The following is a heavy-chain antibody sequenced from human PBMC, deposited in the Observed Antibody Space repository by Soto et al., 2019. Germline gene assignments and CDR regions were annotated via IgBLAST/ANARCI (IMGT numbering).Heavy chain of an antibody. J-gene: IGHJ4*02. D-gene: IGHD6-13*01. V-gene: IGHV4-39*01. CDR2: NYYSGST. CDR1: GGSISSSSYY. CDR3: ARHRSIDIAAARSYYFDY. Sequence: SETLSLTCTVSGGSISSSSYYWGWIRQPPGKGLEWIGSNYYSGSTYYNPSLKSRVTISVDTSKNQFSLKLSSVTAADTAVYYCARHRSIDIAAARSYYFDYWGQGTLVTVSS.